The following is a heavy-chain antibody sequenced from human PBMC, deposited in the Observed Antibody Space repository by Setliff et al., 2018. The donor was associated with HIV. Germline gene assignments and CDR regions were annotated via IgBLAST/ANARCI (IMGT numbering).Heavy chain of an antibody. CDR3: ARVLPYDSTGFLLYYFDN. CDR1: GGSISSGEYY. CDR2: ISSSGGT. V-gene: IGHV4-30-4*08. J-gene: IGHJ4*02. D-gene: IGHD3-22*01. Sequence: SETLSLTCTVSGGSISSGEYYWSWIRQPPGKGLEWLGYISSSGGTDYNPSLNSRIIISIDTSKNQCSLRLSSVTAADTAVYFCARVLPYDSTGFLLYYFDNWGQGTLVTVSS.